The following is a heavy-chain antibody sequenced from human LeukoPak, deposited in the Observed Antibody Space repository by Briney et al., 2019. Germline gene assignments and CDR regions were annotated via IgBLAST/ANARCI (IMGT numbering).Heavy chain of an antibody. V-gene: IGHV3-23*01. CDR1: GFTFSSYA. CDR3: AKVALHSRPPDY. J-gene: IGHJ4*02. Sequence: PGGSLRLSCAASGFTFSSYAMSWVRQAPGKGLEWVSSISGSGVSTYYADAVKGRFTISRDNSKNTLYLQMNSLRAEDTALYYCAKVALHSRPPDYWGQGTLVTVSS. D-gene: IGHD6-13*01. CDR2: ISGSGVST.